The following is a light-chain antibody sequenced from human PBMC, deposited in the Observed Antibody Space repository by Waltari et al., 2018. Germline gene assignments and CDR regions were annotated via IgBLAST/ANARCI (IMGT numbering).Light chain of an antibody. Sequence: DIQMTQSPSSVSASVGDRVTITCRASQGISIWLAWYQQKPGKAPKLLIYAASSLQSGVPSRFSGSGSATDFRLTIRGLQPEDFATYYCQQANSFPWTFGQGTKVEIK. CDR2: AAS. J-gene: IGKJ1*01. CDR1: QGISIW. CDR3: QQANSFPWT. V-gene: IGKV1-12*01.